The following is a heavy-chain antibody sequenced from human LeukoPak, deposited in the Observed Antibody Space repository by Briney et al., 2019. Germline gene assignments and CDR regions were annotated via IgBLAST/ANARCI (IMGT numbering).Heavy chain of an antibody. V-gene: IGHV1-18*01. J-gene: IGHJ3*02. CDR2: ITPYNGNT. CDR3: ARDSGYSYAADAFDI. Sequence: ASVKVSCKASGYTFTRYGITWVRQAPGQGLEWMGWITPYNGNTNYALKLQGRVTMTTDTSTSTAYMELRSLRSDDTAVYYCARDSGYSYAADAFDIWGQGTMVTVSS. D-gene: IGHD5-18*01. CDR1: GYTFTRYG.